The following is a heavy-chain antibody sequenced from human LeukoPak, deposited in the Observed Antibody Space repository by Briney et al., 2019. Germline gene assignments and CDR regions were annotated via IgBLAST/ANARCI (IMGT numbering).Heavy chain of an antibody. J-gene: IGHJ6*03. CDR3: ARVMASNGVYYYYYMDV. CDR2: IYSGGST. Sequence: TGGSPRLSCAASGFTVSSNYMSWVRQAPGKGLEWVSVIYSGGSTYYADSVKGRFTISRDNSKNTLYLQMNSLRAEDTAVYYCARVMASNGVYYYYYMDVWGKGTTVTVSS. V-gene: IGHV3-53*01. CDR1: GFTVSSNY. D-gene: IGHD5-24*01.